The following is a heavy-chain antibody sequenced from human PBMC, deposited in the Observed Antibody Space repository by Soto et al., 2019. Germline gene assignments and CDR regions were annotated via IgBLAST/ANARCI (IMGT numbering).Heavy chain of an antibody. Sequence: EVQVLESGGGLVQPGGSLRLSCAASGFIFSSYAMSWVRQAPGKGLAWVSAIGGSGGSPYYADTVKGRFTISRDNTKNTLDLQMNSLRAEDTAVYYCAKEPRSVAGTGVDYWGQGTLVTVSS. CDR2: IGGSGGSP. V-gene: IGHV3-23*01. J-gene: IGHJ4*02. D-gene: IGHD6-19*01. CDR3: AKEPRSVAGTGVDY. CDR1: GFIFSSYA.